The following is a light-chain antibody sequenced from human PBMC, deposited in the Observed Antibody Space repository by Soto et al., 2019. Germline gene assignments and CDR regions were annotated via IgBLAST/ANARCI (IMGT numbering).Light chain of an antibody. CDR1: SSNIGAGYD. Sequence: QSVLTQPPSVSGAPGQRVTISCTGSSSNIGAGYDVHWYQQLPGTAPKLLISGNSNRPSGVPDRFSGSKSGTSASLAITGLQAEDEADYYCQSYASSLSGWVFGGGTTLTVL. J-gene: IGLJ3*02. CDR2: GNS. CDR3: QSYASSLSGWV. V-gene: IGLV1-40*01.